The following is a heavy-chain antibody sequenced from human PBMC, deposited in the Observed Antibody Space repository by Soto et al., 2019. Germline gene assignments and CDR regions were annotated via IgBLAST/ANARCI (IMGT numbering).Heavy chain of an antibody. CDR3: VRGVHYESSGYYYFY. CDR2: VIPIFGTA. V-gene: IGHV1-69*13. J-gene: IGHJ4*02. D-gene: IGHD3-22*01. CDR1: GGTFSSSA. Sequence: GVSEKVSCKASGGTFSSSAIDWVRQAPGQRLEWMGGVIPIFGTAQYAQKSQDRGTITADDSASTAYMEMRSLRSEDTAVYYCVRGVHYESSGYYYFYWGQGALVDVSS.